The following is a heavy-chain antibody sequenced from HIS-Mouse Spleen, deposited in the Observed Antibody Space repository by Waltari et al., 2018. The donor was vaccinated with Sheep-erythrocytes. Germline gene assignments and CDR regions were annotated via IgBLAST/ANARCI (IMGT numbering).Heavy chain of an antibody. Sequence: QVQLVQSGAEVKKPGASVKVSCKASGYTFTSYYMHWVRQAPGQGLEWMGIISPSGGSTRYAQKFQGRVTMTRDTSTSTVYMELSSLRSEDTAVYYCARDSIAVAGTEVLDYWGQGTLVTVSS. J-gene: IGHJ4*02. V-gene: IGHV1-46*03. D-gene: IGHD6-19*01. CDR2: ISPSGGST. CDR3: ARDSIAVAGTEVLDY. CDR1: GYTFTSYY.